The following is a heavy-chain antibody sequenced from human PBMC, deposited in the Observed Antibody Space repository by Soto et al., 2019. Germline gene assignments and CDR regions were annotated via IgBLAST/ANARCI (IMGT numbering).Heavy chain of an antibody. J-gene: IGHJ5*02. D-gene: IGHD3-10*01. CDR1: GGSFSGYY. V-gene: IGHV4-34*01. CDR3: ARPHGSGSYGWFDP. CDR2: INHSGST. Sequence: PSETLSLTCAVYGGSFSGYYWSWIRQPPGKGLEWIGEINHSGSTNYNPSLKSRVTISVDTSKNQFSLKLSSVTAADTAVYYCARPHGSGSYGWFDPWGQGTLVTVSS.